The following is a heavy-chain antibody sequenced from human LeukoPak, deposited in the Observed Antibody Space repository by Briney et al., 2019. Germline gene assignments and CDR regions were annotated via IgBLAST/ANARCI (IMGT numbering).Heavy chain of an antibody. V-gene: IGHV4-39*01. CDR3: ARSQVLLWFGESYYFDY. CDR2: IYYSGST. Sequence: SETLSLTCTVSGGSISSSSYYWGWIRQPPRKGLEWIGSIYYSGSTYYNPSLKSRVTISVDTSKNQFSLKLSSVTAADTAVYYCARSQVLLWFGESYYFDYWGQGTLVTVSS. D-gene: IGHD3-10*01. CDR1: GGSISSSSYY. J-gene: IGHJ4*02.